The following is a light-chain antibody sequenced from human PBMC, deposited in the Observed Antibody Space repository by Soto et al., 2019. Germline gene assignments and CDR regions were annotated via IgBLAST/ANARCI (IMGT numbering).Light chain of an antibody. Sequence: AIRMTQSPSSLSASTGDRVTITCRASQGISSYLAWYQQKPGKAPKLLIYAASTLQSGVPSRFSGSGSGTDFTLTISCLQSEDFATYYCQQGHSFPYTFGQGTKL. CDR1: QGISSY. CDR2: AAS. J-gene: IGKJ2*01. CDR3: QQGHSFPYT. V-gene: IGKV1-8*01.